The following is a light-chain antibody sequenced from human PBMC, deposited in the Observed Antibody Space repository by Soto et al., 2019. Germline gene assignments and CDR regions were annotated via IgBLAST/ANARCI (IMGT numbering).Light chain of an antibody. J-gene: IGKJ1*01. CDR1: QSISSW. CDR2: DAS. Sequence: DIQMTQSAATLSASVGDRVTITCRASQSISSWLAWYQQKPGKAPKLLIYDASSLESGVPSRFSGSVSGTEFTLTISSLQPDDFATYYCQQYNSYSWTFGQGTKVDIK. CDR3: QQYNSYSWT. V-gene: IGKV1-5*01.